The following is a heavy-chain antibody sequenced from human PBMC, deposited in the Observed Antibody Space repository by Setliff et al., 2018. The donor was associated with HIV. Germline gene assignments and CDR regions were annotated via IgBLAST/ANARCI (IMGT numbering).Heavy chain of an antibody. CDR1: GDSINTHY. D-gene: IGHD1-26*01. J-gene: IGHJ5*02. V-gene: IGHV4-59*11. CDR3: ARSTVGAGASFP. CDR2: ISHSGNT. Sequence: PSETLSLTCTVSGDSINTHYWSWIRQPPGKGLEWIGCISHSGNTNFNPSLNSRVTISLDTSKNQFSLRLTSLTAADTAIYYCARSTVGAGASFPWGRGILVTVS.